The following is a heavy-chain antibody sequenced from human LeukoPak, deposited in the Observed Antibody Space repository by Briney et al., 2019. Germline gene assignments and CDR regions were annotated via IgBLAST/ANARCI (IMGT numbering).Heavy chain of an antibody. J-gene: IGHJ6*02. Sequence: SVKVSCTTSGGTFSSSAITWVRQAPGQGLEWMGRIIPVLNITSYAQKFQGRVTITADTSTSTVYMELSSLRSEETAVYYCARDQGLTAPPPYGLDVWGQGTTVIVSS. CDR2: IIPVLNIT. CDR3: ARDQGLTAPPPYGLDV. V-gene: IGHV1-69*04. CDR1: GGTFSSSA. D-gene: IGHD5-18*01.